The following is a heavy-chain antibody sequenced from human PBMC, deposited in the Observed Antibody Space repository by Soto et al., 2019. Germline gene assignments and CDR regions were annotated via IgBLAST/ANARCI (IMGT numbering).Heavy chain of an antibody. J-gene: IGHJ4*02. CDR2: IWYDGSNK. CDR3: ARGIAAAGAKSDY. V-gene: IGHV3-33*01. CDR1: GFTFSSYG. D-gene: IGHD6-13*01. Sequence: QVQLVESGGGVVQPGRSLRLSCAASGFTFSSYGMHWVRQAPGKGLEWVAVIWYDGSNKYYADSVKGRFTISRDNSKNTLYLQMNSLRAEDTAVYYCARGIAAAGAKSDYWGQGTLVTVSS.